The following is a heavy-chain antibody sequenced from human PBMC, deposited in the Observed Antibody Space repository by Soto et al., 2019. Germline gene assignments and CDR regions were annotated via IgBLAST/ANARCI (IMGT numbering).Heavy chain of an antibody. Sequence: QVQLQESGPGLVKPSQTLSLTCTVSGGSISSGGYYWSWIRQHPGKGMEWIGYIYYSGSTYYTPSLKSRVTISVDTSKNQFSLKLSSVTAADTAVYYCARYTDYYDSSGPDYWGQGTLVTVSS. V-gene: IGHV4-31*03. CDR1: GGSISSGGYY. D-gene: IGHD3-22*01. J-gene: IGHJ4*02. CDR2: IYYSGST. CDR3: ARYTDYYDSSGPDY.